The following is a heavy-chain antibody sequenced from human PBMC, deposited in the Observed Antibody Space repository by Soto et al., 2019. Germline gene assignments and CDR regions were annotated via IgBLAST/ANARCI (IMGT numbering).Heavy chain of an antibody. J-gene: IGHJ4*02. CDR2: IYYSGST. Sequence: WETMSLTCTVPGDSINNRSYYWGWIRQPPGKGLEWIGSIYYSGSTYNNPSLKSRVSMSVDTSKNQFSLKLRSVTAADTALYYCARQRTSVVTQAYFDSWGQGSLVTVSS. CDR1: GDSINNRSYY. V-gene: IGHV4-39*01. CDR3: ARQRTSVVTQAYFDS. D-gene: IGHD2-21*02.